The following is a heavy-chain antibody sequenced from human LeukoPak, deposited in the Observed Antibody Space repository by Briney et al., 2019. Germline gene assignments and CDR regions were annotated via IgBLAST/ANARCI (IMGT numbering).Heavy chain of an antibody. V-gene: IGHV3-23*01. CDR3: AKDLWDSGSQAYFEY. CDR2: VSGSGGST. Sequence: GGSLRLSCAASGIPFSSYAMSWVRQAPGKGLEWVSGVSGSGGSTYYADSVKGRFTISRDNSKNTLYLQMNSLRAEDTAVYYCAKDLWDSGSQAYFEYWGQGTLVTVSS. J-gene: IGHJ4*02. D-gene: IGHD3-10*01. CDR1: GIPFSSYA.